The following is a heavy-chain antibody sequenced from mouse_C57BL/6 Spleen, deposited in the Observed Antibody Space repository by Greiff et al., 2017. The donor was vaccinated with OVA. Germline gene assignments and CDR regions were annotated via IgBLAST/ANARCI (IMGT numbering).Heavy chain of an antibody. CDR2: INYDGSST. D-gene: IGHD3-2*02. CDR3: ARDPDSSGYVGAMDY. Sequence: EVQVVESEGGLVQPGSSMKLSCTASGFTFSDYYMAWVRQVPEKGLEWVANINYDGSSTYYLDSLKSRFIISRANAKNILYLQMSSLKSEDTATYYCARDPDSSGYVGAMDYWGQGTSVTVSS. V-gene: IGHV5-16*01. CDR1: GFTFSDYY. J-gene: IGHJ4*01.